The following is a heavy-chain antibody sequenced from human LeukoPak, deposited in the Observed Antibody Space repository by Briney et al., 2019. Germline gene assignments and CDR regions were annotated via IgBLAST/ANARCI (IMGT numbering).Heavy chain of an antibody. J-gene: IGHJ2*01. V-gene: IGHV3-23*01. CDR1: GFTFSSYA. CDR3: AKGRITMIVDDWYFDL. Sequence: PGGSLRLSCAASGFTFSSYAMSWVRQAPGKGLEWVSAISGSGGSTYYADSVKGRVTISRDNSKNTLYLQMNSLRAEDTAVYYCAKGRITMIVDDWYFDLWGRGTLVTVSS. CDR2: ISGSGGST. D-gene: IGHD3-22*01.